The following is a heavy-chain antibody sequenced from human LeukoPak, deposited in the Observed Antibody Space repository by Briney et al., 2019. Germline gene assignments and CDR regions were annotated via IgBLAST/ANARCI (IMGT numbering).Heavy chain of an antibody. CDR1: GFTFRSYA. V-gene: IGHV3-23*01. CDR3: AKEVFSSGWYNGYFDS. CDR2: LSGSDSSR. D-gene: IGHD6-19*01. J-gene: IGHJ4*02. Sequence: GGSLRLSCAASGFTFRSYAMSWVRQAPGKGLEWVSTLSGSDSSRYYADSVKGRFIISRDNSKNTLYLQMNSLRAEDTAVYYCAKEVFSSGWYNGYFDSWGQGTLVTVSS.